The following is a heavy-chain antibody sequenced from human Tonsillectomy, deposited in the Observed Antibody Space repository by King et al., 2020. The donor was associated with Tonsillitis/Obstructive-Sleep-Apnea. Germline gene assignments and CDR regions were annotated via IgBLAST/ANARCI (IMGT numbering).Heavy chain of an antibody. J-gene: IGHJ4*02. CDR1: GFTFSSYE. D-gene: IGHD6-19*01. V-gene: IGHV3-48*03. CDR3: ARGVPSGWYFDY. CDR2: ISSSGSTI. Sequence: VQLVESGGGLVQPGGSLRLSCAASGFTFSSYEMNWVRQAPGKGLEWVSYISSSGSTIYYADSVKGRFTISRDNAKNSLHLQRNSLRAEDTAVYYCARGVPSGWYFDYWGQGTLVTVSS.